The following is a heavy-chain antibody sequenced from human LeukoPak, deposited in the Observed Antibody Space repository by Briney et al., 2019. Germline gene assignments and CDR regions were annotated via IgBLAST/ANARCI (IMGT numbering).Heavy chain of an antibody. J-gene: IGHJ4*02. V-gene: IGHV5-51*01. CDR3: ARHGPGYCTNGVCYPFDY. CDR2: IYPGDSDT. CDR1: GYSFTSYW. Sequence: GESLKISCKGSGYSFTSYWIGWVRQMPGKGLEWMGIIYPGDSDTRYSPSFQGQVTISADKSISTAYLQWSSLKASDTAMYYCARHGPGYCTNGVCYPFDYWGQGTLVTASS. D-gene: IGHD2-8*01.